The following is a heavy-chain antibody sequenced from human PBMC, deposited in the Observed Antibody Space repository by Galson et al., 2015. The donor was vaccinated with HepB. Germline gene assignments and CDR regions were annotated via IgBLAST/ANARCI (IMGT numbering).Heavy chain of an antibody. CDR1: GFTFRHYA. D-gene: IGHD4-11*01. CDR3: ATETGHSNYWPLEN. J-gene: IGHJ4*02. Sequence: SLRLSCAASGFTFRHYAFHWVRQSPGRGLEWVAFISYDGINDYYGDPVKGRFTVSRANSKNTLYLQMSSLRPEDMALYYCATETGHSNYWPLENWGQGTLITVSS. CDR2: ISYDGIND. V-gene: IGHV3-30*04.